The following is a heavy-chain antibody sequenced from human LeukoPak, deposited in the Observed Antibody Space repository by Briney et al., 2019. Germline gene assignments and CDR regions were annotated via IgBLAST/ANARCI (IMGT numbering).Heavy chain of an antibody. J-gene: IGHJ3*02. CDR2: IHHSGRS. Sequence: PSETLSLTCAVSGGSINSDDWSWIRRPPGKGLEWIGHIHHSGRSNYNPSLVSRVTLSVDMSRNQFSLRLSSVTAADTAVYYRARLTFPGLRYDDRRIFDIWGRGSVVTVSS. CDR1: GGSINSDD. CDR3: ARLTFPGLRYDDRRIFDI. V-gene: IGHV4-59*08. D-gene: IGHD3-3*01.